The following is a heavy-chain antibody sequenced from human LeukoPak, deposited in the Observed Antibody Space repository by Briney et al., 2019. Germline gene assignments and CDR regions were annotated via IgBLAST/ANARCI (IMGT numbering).Heavy chain of an antibody. D-gene: IGHD6-6*01. CDR1: GGTFSSYA. V-gene: IGHV1-69*01. J-gene: IGHJ6*02. Sequence: GSSVKVPCKASGGTFSSYAISWVRQAPGQGLEWMGGIIPIFGTANYAQKFQGRVTITADESTSTAYMELSSLRSEDTAVYYCARAEYSSSWSSSWDYYYGMDVWGQGTTVTVSS. CDR2: IIPIFGTA. CDR3: ARAEYSSSWSSSWDYYYGMDV.